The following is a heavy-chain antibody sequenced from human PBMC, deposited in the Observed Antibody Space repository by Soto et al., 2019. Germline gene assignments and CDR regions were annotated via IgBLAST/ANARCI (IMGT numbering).Heavy chain of an antibody. CDR1: GGTFSSHA. Sequence: SVQVSCQASGGTFSSHAISWVRQAPGQGLELMGGIIPIFGTANYAQKFQGRVTITADESTSTAYMELSSLRSEDTAVYYCARGGKICSSTSCYTPDPYYYYGMDVWGQGTTVTVSS. V-gene: IGHV1-69*13. CDR2: IIPIFGTA. D-gene: IGHD2-2*02. CDR3: ARGGKICSSTSCYTPDPYYYYGMDV. J-gene: IGHJ6*02.